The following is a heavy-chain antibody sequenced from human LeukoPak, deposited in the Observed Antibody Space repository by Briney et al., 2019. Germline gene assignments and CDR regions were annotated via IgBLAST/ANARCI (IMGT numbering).Heavy chain of an antibody. CDR3: ARVGRCSSTSCFRYYYYYMDV. Sequence: SETLSLTCTDSGGSISSGDYYWSWIRQPPGKGLEWIGRIYTSGSTNYNPSLKSRVTISVDTSKNQFSLKLSSVTAADTAVYYCARVGRCSSTSCFRYYYYYMDVWGKGTTVTVSS. D-gene: IGHD2-2*01. J-gene: IGHJ6*03. CDR1: GGSISSGDYY. CDR2: IYTSGST. V-gene: IGHV4-61*02.